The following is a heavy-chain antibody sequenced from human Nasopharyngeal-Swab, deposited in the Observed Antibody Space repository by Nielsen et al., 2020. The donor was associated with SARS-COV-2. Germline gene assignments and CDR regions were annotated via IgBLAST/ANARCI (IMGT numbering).Heavy chain of an antibody. Sequence: GKSLKISCAASGFTFSSYWMSWVRQAPGKGLEWVANIKQDGSEKYYVDSVKGRFTISRDNAKNSLYLQMNSLRAEDTAVYYCARGGLDSSSWYGYYFDYWGQGTLVTVSS. D-gene: IGHD6-13*01. V-gene: IGHV3-7*01. CDR1: GFTFSSYW. CDR2: IKQDGSEK. J-gene: IGHJ4*02. CDR3: ARGGLDSSSWYGYYFDY.